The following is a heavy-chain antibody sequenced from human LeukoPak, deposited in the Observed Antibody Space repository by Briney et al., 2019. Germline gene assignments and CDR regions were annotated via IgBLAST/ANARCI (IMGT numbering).Heavy chain of an antibody. J-gene: IGHJ4*02. CDR3: ARLGVYYFDY. Sequence: SETLSLTCAVYGGSFSGYYWSWIRQPPGKGLEWIGEINHSGSTNYNPSLKSRVTISVDTPKNQFSLKLSSVTAADTAVYYCARLGVYYFDYWGQGTLVTVSS. CDR1: GGSFSGYY. CDR2: INHSGST. D-gene: IGHD2-8*01. V-gene: IGHV4-34*01.